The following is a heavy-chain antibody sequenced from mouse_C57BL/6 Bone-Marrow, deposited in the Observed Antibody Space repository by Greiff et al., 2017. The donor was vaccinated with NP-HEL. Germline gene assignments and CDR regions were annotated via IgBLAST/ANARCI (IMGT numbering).Heavy chain of an antibody. CDR1: GFTFSSYG. D-gene: IGHD1-1*01. CDR2: LSSGGSYT. CDR3: ARHGIYYYGSSPYYYAMDY. V-gene: IGHV5-6*01. J-gene: IGHJ4*01. Sequence: HLVESGGDSVTPFFSLTLSFSASGFTFSSYGMSWVRQTPDKRLEWVATLSSGGSYTYYPDRVKGRFPLSRDNAKNTLYLQMSSLKSEDTAMYYCARHGIYYYGSSPYYYAMDYWGQGTSVTVSS.